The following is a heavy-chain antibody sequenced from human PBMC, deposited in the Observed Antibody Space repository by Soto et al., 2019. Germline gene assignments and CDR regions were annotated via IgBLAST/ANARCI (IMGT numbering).Heavy chain of an antibody. CDR2: INHSGST. CDR3: ARGKGVRGVAWFDP. D-gene: IGHD3-10*01. CDR1: GGSFSGYY. V-gene: IGHV4-34*01. Sequence: QVQLQQWGAGLLKPSETLSLTCAVYGGSFSGYYWSWIRQPPGKGLEWIGEINHSGSTNYNPYLNSRVTISVDTSKNQFSLKLSSVTAADTAVYYCARGKGVRGVAWFDPWGQGTLVTVSS. J-gene: IGHJ5*02.